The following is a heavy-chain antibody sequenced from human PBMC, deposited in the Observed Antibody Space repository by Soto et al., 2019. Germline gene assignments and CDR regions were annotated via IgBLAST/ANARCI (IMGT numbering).Heavy chain of an antibody. J-gene: IGHJ4*02. V-gene: IGHV3-15*07. CDR2: IKSKTDGGTT. CDR3: TSYSAPAVRY. D-gene: IGHD3-16*01. Sequence: EVQLVESGGGMVEPGGSLRLYCAASGFTFSEAWMNWVRQAPGKGLEWVGRIKSKTDGGTTDYGAPVKGRFSVSRDDSKNTLYLQMNSLKTEDTAVYYCTSYSAPAVRYWGQGTVVTVSS. CDR1: GFTFSEAW.